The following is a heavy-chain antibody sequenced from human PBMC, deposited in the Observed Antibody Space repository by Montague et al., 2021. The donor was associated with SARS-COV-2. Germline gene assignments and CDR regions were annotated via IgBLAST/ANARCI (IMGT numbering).Heavy chain of an antibody. Sequence: SETLSLTCAVYGGSFSAYYWSWIRQPPGKGLEWIGEINHSGSASYNPSLKSRVTISVDTSKNQFSLNLSSVTAADTAVYYCARVDYYGSETSLGMDVWGQGTTVTVSS. D-gene: IGHD3-10*01. CDR1: GGSFSAYY. V-gene: IGHV4-34*01. J-gene: IGHJ6*02. CDR3: ARVDYYGSETSLGMDV. CDR2: INHSGSA.